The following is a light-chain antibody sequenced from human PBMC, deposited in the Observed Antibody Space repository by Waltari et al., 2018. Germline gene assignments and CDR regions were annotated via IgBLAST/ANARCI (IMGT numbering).Light chain of an antibody. V-gene: IGKV1-39*01. J-gene: IGKJ1*01. CDR3: QQSCTTPRT. CDR1: QSISTY. CDR2: AAS. Sequence: DIQMTQSPSSLSASVGDRVTITCRASQSISTYLNWYQQKPGKAPELLIYAASSLHSGVPSRFSGSGSGTDFTLTISSLQPEDFATYYCQQSCTTPRTFGQGTKVEIK.